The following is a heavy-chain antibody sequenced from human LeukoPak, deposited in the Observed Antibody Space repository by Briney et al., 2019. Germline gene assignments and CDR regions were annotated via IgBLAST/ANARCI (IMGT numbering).Heavy chain of an antibody. D-gene: IGHD3-9*01. CDR1: GYSFSNYW. CDR2: ILPGNSDT. V-gene: IGHV5-51*01. Sequence: GESLKISCKGSGYSFSNYWIGWVRLMPGKGLEWVGIILPGNSDTRYSPSFQGQVTMSADKSISTAYLQWSSLKAADTAMYYCARQYYDILTDPNYFDSWGQGTLVTVSS. CDR3: ARQYYDILTDPNYFDS. J-gene: IGHJ4*02.